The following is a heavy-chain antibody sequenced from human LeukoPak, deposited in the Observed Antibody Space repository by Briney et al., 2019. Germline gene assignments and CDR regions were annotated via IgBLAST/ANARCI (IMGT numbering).Heavy chain of an antibody. Sequence: PGGSLRLSCAASGFTFSSYARHGVRQAPGKGVEGVAVISYDGSNNYYAASVSGRFTISRDNYKNTLYLQMNSLRTEDTAVYSCATATIFGVVLYYWGQGTLVTVSS. V-gene: IGHV3-30*04. J-gene: IGHJ4*02. D-gene: IGHD3-3*01. CDR3: ATATIFGVVLYY. CDR2: ISYDGSNN. CDR1: GFTFSSYA.